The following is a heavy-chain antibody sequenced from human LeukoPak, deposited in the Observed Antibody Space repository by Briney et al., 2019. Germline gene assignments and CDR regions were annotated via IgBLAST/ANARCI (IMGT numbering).Heavy chain of an antibody. CDR1: GFTFDDYA. D-gene: IGHD3-22*01. V-gene: IGHV3-9*01. CDR3: AKGYYYDSSGYYPWAFDI. CDR2: ISWNSGSI. Sequence: GGSLRLSCAASGFTFDDYAMHWVRQAPGKGLEWVSGISWNSGSIGYADSVKGRFTISRDNAKNSLYLQMNSLRAEDTALYYCAKGYYYDSSGYYPWAFDIWGQGTMVTVSS. J-gene: IGHJ3*02.